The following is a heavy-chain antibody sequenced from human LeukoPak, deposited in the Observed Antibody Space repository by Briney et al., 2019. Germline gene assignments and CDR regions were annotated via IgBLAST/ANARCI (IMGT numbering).Heavy chain of an antibody. D-gene: IGHD5-24*01. CDR1: GGSISSSSYY. CDR3: ARLEKATTTPDY. Sequence: SETLSLTCTVSGGSISSSSYYWGWIRQPPGKGLEWIGSIYYSGSTYYNPSLKSRVTISVDTSKNQFSLKLSSVTAADTAVYYRARLEKATTTPDYWGQGTLVTVSS. V-gene: IGHV4-39*01. J-gene: IGHJ4*02. CDR2: IYYSGST.